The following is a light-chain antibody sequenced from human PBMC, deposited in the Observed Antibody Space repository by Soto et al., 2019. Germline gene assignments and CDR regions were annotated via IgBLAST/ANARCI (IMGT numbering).Light chain of an antibody. J-gene: IGLJ2*01. V-gene: IGLV1-40*01. CDR2: GNA. CDR1: SPNIGAGYD. Sequence: QSVLTQPPSVSGAPGQRVTISCTGSSPNIGAGYDIHWYKQLPGTAPKLLIYGNANRPSGVPDRFSGSKSGTSASLAITGLQAEDEGDYYCQSYDTSLGGGVVFGGGTKLTVL. CDR3: QSYDTSLGGGVV.